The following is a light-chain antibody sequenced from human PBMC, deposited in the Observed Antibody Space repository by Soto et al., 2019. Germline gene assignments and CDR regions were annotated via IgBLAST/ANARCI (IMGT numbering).Light chain of an antibody. CDR1: ESVTSSH. Sequence: EIVLTQSPDTLSLSPGERATLSCRASESVTSSHLAWYQQKRGQAPGLLLYGASSRATGIPDRFRGSGSGTDFTLNIIRLEPEDFAVYYCQHYGSSSHTFGQATRLAIK. J-gene: IGKJ5*01. CDR2: GAS. V-gene: IGKV3-20*01. CDR3: QHYGSSSHT.